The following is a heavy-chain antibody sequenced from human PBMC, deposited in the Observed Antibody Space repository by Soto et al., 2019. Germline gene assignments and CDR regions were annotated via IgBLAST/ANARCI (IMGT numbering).Heavy chain of an antibody. J-gene: IGHJ4*02. D-gene: IGHD3-22*01. CDR3: ARFGAGDSSGYNYFDY. V-gene: IGHV4-31*03. Sequence: SETLSLTCTVSGGSISSGGYYRSWIRQHPGKGLEWIGYIYYSGSTYYNPSLKSRVTISVDTSKNQFSLKLSSVTAADTAVYYCARFGAGDSSGYNYFDYWGQGTLVTVSS. CDR1: GGSISSGGYY. CDR2: IYYSGST.